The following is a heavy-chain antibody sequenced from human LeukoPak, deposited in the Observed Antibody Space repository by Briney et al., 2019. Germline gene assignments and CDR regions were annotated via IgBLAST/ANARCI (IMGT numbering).Heavy chain of an antibody. D-gene: IGHD3-10*01. CDR3: ARAVRGVIRAFDY. Sequence: GGSLRLSCAASGFTFSSYEMNWVRQAPGKGLEWVSYISSSGSIIYYTDSVKGRFTISRDNAKRSLYLQVNSLRAEDTAVYYCARAVRGVIRAFDYWGQGTLVTVSS. CDR2: ISSSGSII. J-gene: IGHJ4*02. CDR1: GFTFSSYE. V-gene: IGHV3-48*03.